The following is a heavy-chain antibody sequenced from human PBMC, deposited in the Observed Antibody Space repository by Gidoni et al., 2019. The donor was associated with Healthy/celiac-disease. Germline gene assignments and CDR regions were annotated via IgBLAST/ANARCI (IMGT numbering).Heavy chain of an antibody. V-gene: IGHV4-39*01. D-gene: IGHD3-16*01. CDR2: IYYSGST. J-gene: IGHJ6*02. CDR3: ARRRPKGDYYYGMDV. Sequence: QLQLQESGPGLVKPSETLSLTCTVSGGSISSSSYYWGWIRQPPGKGLEWIGRIYYSGSTYYNPSLKSRVTISVDTSKNQFSLKLSSVTAADTAVYYCARRRPKGDYYYGMDVWGQGTTVTVSS. CDR1: GGSISSSSYY.